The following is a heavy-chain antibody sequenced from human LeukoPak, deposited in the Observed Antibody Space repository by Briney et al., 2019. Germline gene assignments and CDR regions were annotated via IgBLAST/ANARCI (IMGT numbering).Heavy chain of an antibody. D-gene: IGHD3-10*01. J-gene: IGHJ4*02. CDR3: ARGRITMVRGVTTIYYFDY. V-gene: IGHV3-7*04. CDR1: GFTFSSYA. CDR2: IKQDGSEK. Sequence: GGSLRLSCAASGFTFSSYAMSWVRQAPGKGLEWVANIKQDGSEKYYVDSVKGRFTISRDNAKNSLYLQMNSLRAEDTAVYYCARGRITMVRGVTTIYYFDYWGQGTLVTVSS.